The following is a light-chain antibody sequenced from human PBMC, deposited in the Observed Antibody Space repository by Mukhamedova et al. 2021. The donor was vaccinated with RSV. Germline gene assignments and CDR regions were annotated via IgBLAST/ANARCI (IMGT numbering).Light chain of an antibody. V-gene: IGKV1-39*01. J-gene: IGKJ2*01. CDR2: SAS. CDR3: QQTYSPPHT. Sequence: WYQRRVHGKAPKLLIYSASTLQSGVPSRFSGSGSGTVFTLTINSLQSEDFATFHCQQTYSPPHTFGQGTKLEIK.